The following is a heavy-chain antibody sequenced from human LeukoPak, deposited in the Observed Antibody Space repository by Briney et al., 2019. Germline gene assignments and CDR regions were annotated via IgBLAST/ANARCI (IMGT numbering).Heavy chain of an antibody. J-gene: IGHJ4*02. CDR2: ISSSGSTI. CDR3: ARRIDYGDYFDY. CDR1: GFTFSDYY. Sequence: GGSLRLSCAASGFTFSDYYMSWIRQAPGKGLERVSYISSSGSTIYYADSVKGRFTISRDNAKNSLYLQMNSLRAEDTAVYYCARRIDYGDYFDYWGQGTLVTVSS. V-gene: IGHV3-11*04. D-gene: IGHD4-17*01.